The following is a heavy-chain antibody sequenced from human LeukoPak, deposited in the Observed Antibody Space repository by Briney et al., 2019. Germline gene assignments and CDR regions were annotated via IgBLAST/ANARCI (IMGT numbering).Heavy chain of an antibody. CDR1: GFTFDDYT. D-gene: IGHD3-10*01. Sequence: PGGSLRLSCAASGFTFDDYTMHWVRQAPGKGLEWVSLISWDGGSTYYADSVKGRFTISRDNSKNSLYLQMNSLRTEDTALYYCAKDSGFGEEGAVFDYWGQGTLVTVSS. J-gene: IGHJ4*02. CDR2: ISWDGGST. CDR3: AKDSGFGEEGAVFDY. V-gene: IGHV3-43*01.